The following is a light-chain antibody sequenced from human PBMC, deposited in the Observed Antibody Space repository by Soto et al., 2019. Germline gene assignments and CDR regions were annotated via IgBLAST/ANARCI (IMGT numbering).Light chain of an antibody. Sequence: EIVLTQSPGTLSLSPGERATLFCRASQSVAPSQLAWYQQKPGQAPRLLIGASSRATGIPDRFSASGSGTDFTLTISSLQSEDFAVYYCQQYKLWYTFAQGTKLEIK. CDR2: GAS. J-gene: IGKJ2*01. CDR3: QQYKLWYT. CDR1: QSVAPSQ. V-gene: IGKV3-20*01.